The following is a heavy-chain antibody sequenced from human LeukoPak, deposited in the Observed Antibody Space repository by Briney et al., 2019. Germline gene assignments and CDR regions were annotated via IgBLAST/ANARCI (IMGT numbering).Heavy chain of an antibody. J-gene: IGHJ4*02. D-gene: IGHD2-15*01. Sequence: GGSLRLSCAASGFSFTSYAMSWVRQAPGKGLEWVSAISGSGGSTYYADSVKCRFTISRDNSKNTLYLQMNSLRAEDTAVYYCAKRYCSGGSCYPLDYWGQGTLVTVSS. CDR2: ISGSGGST. V-gene: IGHV3-23*01. CDR1: GFSFTSYA. CDR3: AKRYCSGGSCYPLDY.